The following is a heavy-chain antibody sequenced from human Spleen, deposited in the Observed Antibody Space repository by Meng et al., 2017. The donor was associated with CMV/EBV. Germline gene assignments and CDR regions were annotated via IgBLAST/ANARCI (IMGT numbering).Heavy chain of an antibody. CDR1: GFTFRASY. J-gene: IGHJ4*02. Sequence: SCAASGFTFRASYMSWLRQAPGKGLECVSFMSTSGSTIYYADSVKGRFTISRDNAENSLFLQMSSLRAEDTAMYYCARVKGVVSPDYWGQGTLVTVSS. V-gene: IGHV3-11*01. CDR3: ARVKGVVSPDY. D-gene: IGHD2-15*01. CDR2: MSTSGSTI.